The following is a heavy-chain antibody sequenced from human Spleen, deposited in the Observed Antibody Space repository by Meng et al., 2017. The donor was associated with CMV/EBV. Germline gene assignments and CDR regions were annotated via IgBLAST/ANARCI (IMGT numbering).Heavy chain of an antibody. J-gene: IGHJ5*02. CDR3: ARVLMDIVVVPAAARFDP. CDR2: MYHSGSS. D-gene: IGHD2-2*03. CDR1: GYSISSDYY. Sequence: GSLRLSCTVSGYSISSDYYWGWVRQPPGKGLEWIGSMYHSGSSYYNPSLESRVIISLDTSKNQFSLKLSSVTAADTAVYYCARVLMDIVVVPAAARFDPWGQGTLVTVSS. V-gene: IGHV4-38-2*02.